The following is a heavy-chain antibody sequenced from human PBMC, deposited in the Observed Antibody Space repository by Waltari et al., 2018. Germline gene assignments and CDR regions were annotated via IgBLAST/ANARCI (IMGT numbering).Heavy chain of an antibody. CDR1: GFTFSSYA. CDR3: ARDRQQWLVLGAFDI. Sequence: QVQLVESGGGVVQPGRSLRLSCAASGFTFSSYAMHWVRQAPGKGLEWVAVISYEGSNKYYADSVKCRFTISRDNSKNTLYLQMNSLRAEDTAVYYCARDRQQWLVLGAFDIWGQGTMVTVSS. CDR2: ISYEGSNK. V-gene: IGHV3-30-3*01. J-gene: IGHJ3*02. D-gene: IGHD6-19*01.